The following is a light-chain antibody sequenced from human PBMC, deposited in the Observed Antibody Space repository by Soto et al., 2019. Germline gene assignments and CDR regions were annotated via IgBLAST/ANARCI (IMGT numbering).Light chain of an antibody. CDR2: DAS. Sequence: DIPLTQSPSSLSASVGDRVTITFQASQDINNYLNWYQQKPGKAPKLLLFDASSVETGVPSRFSGSGSGTHFTFTISSLEPEDIATYHCQQYEDLPLTFGGGTRVELK. CDR1: QDINNY. V-gene: IGKV1-33*01. CDR3: QQYEDLPLT. J-gene: IGKJ4*01.